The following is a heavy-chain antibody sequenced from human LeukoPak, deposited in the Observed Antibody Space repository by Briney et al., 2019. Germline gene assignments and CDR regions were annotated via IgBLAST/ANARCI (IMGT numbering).Heavy chain of an antibody. V-gene: IGHV4-61*02. CDR2: IYTSGST. J-gene: IGHJ3*02. CDR1: RGSISSGSYH. Sequence: SQTLSLTCTVSRGSISSGSYHWSWIRQPAGKGLEWIARIYTSGSTNYNPSLKSRVTISVDTSKNQLSLKLSSVTAADTAVYYCARDEEGSSSSLNALDIWGPWTMVTVSS. CDR3: ARDEEGSSSSLNALDI. D-gene: IGHD6-6*01.